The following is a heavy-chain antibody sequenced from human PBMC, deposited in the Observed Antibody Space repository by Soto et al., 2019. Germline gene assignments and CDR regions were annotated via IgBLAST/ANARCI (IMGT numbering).Heavy chain of an antibody. CDR1: GGSISSGGYY. D-gene: IGHD3-10*01. Sequence: SETLSLTCTVSGGSISSGGYYWSWIRQHPGKGLEWIGYIYYSGSTYYNPSLKSRVTISVDTSKNQFSLKLSSVTAPDTAVYYCAIMLRGVIEDDWFDPWGQGTLVTVSS. J-gene: IGHJ5*02. CDR3: AIMLRGVIEDDWFDP. V-gene: IGHV4-31*03. CDR2: IYYSGST.